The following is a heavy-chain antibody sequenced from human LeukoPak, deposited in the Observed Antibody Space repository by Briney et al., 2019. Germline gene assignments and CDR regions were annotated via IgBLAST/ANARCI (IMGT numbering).Heavy chain of an antibody. V-gene: IGHV1-18*01. CDR2: IGAYNGHT. J-gene: IGHJ5*02. D-gene: IGHD2-15*01. CDR3: VRDFSCGGGTCSDCFDP. CDR1: GYTSTNYG. Sequence: ASVKVSCKASGYTSTNYGISWVRQAPGQGLERMGWIGAYNGHTTYAQNIQGRLTMTTDTSTSTAYMDLRSLRSDDTAVYYCVRDFSCGGGTCSDCFDPWGQGTLVTVSS.